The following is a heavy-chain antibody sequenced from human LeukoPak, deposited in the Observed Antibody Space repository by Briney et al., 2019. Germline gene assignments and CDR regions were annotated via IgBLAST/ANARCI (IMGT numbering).Heavy chain of an antibody. CDR2: IYYSGST. CDR3: ARVTATATRFDH. V-gene: IGHV4-39*01. D-gene: IGHD5-18*01. J-gene: IGHJ4*02. Sequence: SETLSLTCTVSGDSINRNTYYWGWIRQPPGKGLEWFGNIYYSGSTFYNPSLKSRVTISVDTSKNQFSLKLSSVTAADTAVYYCARVTATATRFDHWGQGTLVTVSS. CDR1: GDSINRNTYY.